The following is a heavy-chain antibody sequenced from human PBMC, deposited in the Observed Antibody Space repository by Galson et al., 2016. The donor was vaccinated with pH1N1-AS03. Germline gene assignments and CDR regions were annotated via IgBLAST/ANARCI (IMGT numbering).Heavy chain of an antibody. CDR3: ARGPVSYAIYWFPPPDY. V-gene: IGHV3-30-3*01. J-gene: IGHJ4*02. CDR1: GFTFSTHT. Sequence: SLRLSCAASGFTFSTHTMHWVRQAPGKGLEWVAAISYDGGDKFYADSVTGRFTITRDNSKNTLYLQVNSLRTEDMAMYYCARGPVSYAIYWFPPPDYWGQGTLVTVSS. D-gene: IGHD2-8*02. CDR2: ISYDGGDK.